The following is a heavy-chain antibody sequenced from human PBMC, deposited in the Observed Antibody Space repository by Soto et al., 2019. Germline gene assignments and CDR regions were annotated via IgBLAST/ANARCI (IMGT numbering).Heavy chain of an antibody. CDR2: ISRSGDIT. Sequence: EVQLLESGGGLVQPGGSLRLSCAASGFIFNNYAMSWVRQAPGKGLEWVSVISRSGDITYYADSVRGRFTISRDNSKTTLFLQRNSLSAVDTAVYYCAKEVYGDYCYFYFWGPGTHVTVPS. CDR3: AKEVYGDYCYFYF. CDR1: GFIFNNYA. J-gene: IGHJ4*02. V-gene: IGHV3-23*01. D-gene: IGHD4-17*01.